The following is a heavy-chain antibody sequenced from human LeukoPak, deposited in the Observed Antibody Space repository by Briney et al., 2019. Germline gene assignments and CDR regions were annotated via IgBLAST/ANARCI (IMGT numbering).Heavy chain of an antibody. D-gene: IGHD6-13*01. CDR1: GFTFSSCS. J-gene: IGHJ4*02. V-gene: IGHV3-21*01. CDR3: ARAAGKNSRYFDY. Sequence: GGSLRLSCAASGFTFSSCSMNWVRQAPGKGLEWVSSISSSSSYIYYADSVKGRFTISRDNAKNSLYLQMNSLRAEDTAVYYCARAAGKNSRYFDYWGQGTLVTVSS. CDR2: ISSSSSYI.